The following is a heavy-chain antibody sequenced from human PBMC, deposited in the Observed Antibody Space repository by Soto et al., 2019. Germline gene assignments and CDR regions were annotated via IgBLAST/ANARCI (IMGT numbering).Heavy chain of an antibody. CDR3: ARAGYNWNYRYFDY. V-gene: IGHV4-59*01. CDR1: GGSISSYY. J-gene: IGHJ4*02. D-gene: IGHD1-7*01. CDR2: IYYSGST. Sequence: SETLSLTCTVSGGSISSYYWSWIRQPPGKGLEWIGYIYYSGSTNYNPSLKSRVTISVDTSKNQFSLKRSSVTAADTAVYYCARAGYNWNYRYFDYWGQGTLVTVSS.